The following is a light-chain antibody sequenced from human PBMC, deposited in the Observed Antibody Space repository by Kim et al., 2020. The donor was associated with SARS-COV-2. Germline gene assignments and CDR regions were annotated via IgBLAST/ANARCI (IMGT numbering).Light chain of an antibody. V-gene: IGLV1-51*01. J-gene: IGLJ2*01. CDR1: SSNIGNNY. Sequence: GQNITLSCSESSSNIGNNYVSWYQQLPGTAPKLLIYDNNKRPSGIPDRFSGSKSGTSATLGITGLQTGDEADYYCGTWHSSVNTEVFGGGTKVTVL. CDR3: GTWHSSVNTEV. CDR2: DNN.